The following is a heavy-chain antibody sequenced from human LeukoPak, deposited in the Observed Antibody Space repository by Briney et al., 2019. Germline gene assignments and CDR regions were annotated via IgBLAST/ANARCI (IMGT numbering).Heavy chain of an antibody. CDR1: GYTFTRYY. CDR2: ISAYNGNT. V-gene: IGHV1-18*04. J-gene: IGHJ4*02. Sequence: ASVKVSCKASGYTFTRYYIHWVRQAPGQGLEWMGWISAYNGNTNYAQKLQGRVTMTTDTSTSTAYMELRSLRSDDTAVYYCARDRSNMVRGVIENFDYWGQGTLVTVSS. D-gene: IGHD3-10*01. CDR3: ARDRSNMVRGVIENFDY.